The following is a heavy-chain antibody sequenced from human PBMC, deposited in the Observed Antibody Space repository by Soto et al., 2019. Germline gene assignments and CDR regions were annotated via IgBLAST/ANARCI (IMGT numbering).Heavy chain of an antibody. J-gene: IGHJ4*02. V-gene: IGHV3-23*01. Sequence: EVQLLESGGGLVQPGGSLRLSCAASGFTFSSYAMSWVRQAPGKGLEWVSTTNSSGGSTYYADSVKGRFTISRDNSKTTLYLHMNSLGSEVTAVYYGATGGLDYGWGSYPFWYWGQGTLVTVSS. CDR3: ATGGLDYGWGSYPFWY. CDR1: GFTFSSYA. D-gene: IGHD3-10*01. CDR2: TNSSGGST.